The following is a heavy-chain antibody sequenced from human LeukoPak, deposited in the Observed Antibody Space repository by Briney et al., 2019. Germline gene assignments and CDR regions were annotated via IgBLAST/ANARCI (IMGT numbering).Heavy chain of an antibody. V-gene: IGHV6-1*01. Sequence: SQTLSLTCAISGDSVSSNRAAWNWNRQSPSRGLEWLGRTFYRSKWSNDYALSVKGRITINPDTSKNQFSLQLNSMTPEDTAVYYCARGYYGMDVWGQGTTVTVSS. CDR1: GDSVSSNRAA. CDR3: ARGYYGMDV. CDR2: TFYRSKWSN. J-gene: IGHJ6*02.